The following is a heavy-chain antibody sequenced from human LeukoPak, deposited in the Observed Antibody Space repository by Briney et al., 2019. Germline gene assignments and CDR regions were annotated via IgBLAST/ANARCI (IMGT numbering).Heavy chain of an antibody. D-gene: IGHD2-15*01. Sequence: GGSLRLSCAASGFNFRSFSMTWVRQAPGKGLEWVSVIYSGGSTYYADSVKGRFTISRDNSKNTLYLQMNSLRAEDTAVYYCARDDQERYCSGGSCYYYYYGMDVWGQGTTVTVSS. J-gene: IGHJ6*02. V-gene: IGHV3-53*01. CDR2: IYSGGST. CDR3: ARDDQERYCSGGSCYYYYYGMDV. CDR1: GFNFRSFS.